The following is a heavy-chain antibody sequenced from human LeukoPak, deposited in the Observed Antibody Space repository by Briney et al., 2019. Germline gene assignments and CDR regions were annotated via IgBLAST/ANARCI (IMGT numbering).Heavy chain of an antibody. V-gene: IGHV3-48*01. CDR2: ISGSSSTI. CDR1: GFTFSTYS. J-gene: IGHJ4*02. D-gene: IGHD6-13*01. Sequence: GGSLRLSCAASGFTFSTYSMNWVRQAPGKGLEWVSYISGSSSTIYYADSVKGRFTISRDNSKNTLYLQMNSLRAEDTAVYYCAKVYRGIAAAGTSLDYWGQGTLVAVSS. CDR3: AKVYRGIAAAGTSLDY.